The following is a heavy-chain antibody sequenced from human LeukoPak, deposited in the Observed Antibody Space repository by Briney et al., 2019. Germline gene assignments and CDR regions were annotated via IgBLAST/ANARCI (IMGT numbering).Heavy chain of an antibody. CDR1: GGSISSSSYY. CDR3: ASRTMVRELDY. V-gene: IGHV4-39*01. D-gene: IGHD3-10*01. Sequence: KPSETLSLTCTVSGGSISSSSYYWGWIRQPPGKGLEWIGSIYYSGSTYYNPSLKSRVTISVDTSKNQFSLKLSSVTAADTAVYYCASRTMVRELDYWGQGTLVTVSS. J-gene: IGHJ4*02. CDR2: IYYSGST.